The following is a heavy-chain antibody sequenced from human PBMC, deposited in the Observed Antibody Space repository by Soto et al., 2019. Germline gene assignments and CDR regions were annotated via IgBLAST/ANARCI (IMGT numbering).Heavy chain of an antibody. V-gene: IGHV3-15*07. CDR1: GFXFSDAW. J-gene: IGHJ4*01. D-gene: IGHD3-22*01. CDR2: IKSKTDGGTT. Sequence: PGGSLXLSCAASGFXFSDAWINWVRQAPGKGLEWVGRIKSKTDGGTTDFAAPVKGRFAISRDDSKNMVYLQMNSLKTEDTAVYYCTTDSHFTMILVRFDFWGLGTLVTXSS. CDR3: TTDSHFTMILVRFDF.